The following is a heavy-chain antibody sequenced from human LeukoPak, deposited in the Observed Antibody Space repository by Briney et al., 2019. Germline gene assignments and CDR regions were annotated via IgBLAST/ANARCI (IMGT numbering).Heavy chain of an antibody. CDR1: GYTFTGYY. CDR2: INPNSGGT. Sequence: GASVKVSCKASGYTFTGYYIHWVRQAPGQGLEWMGWINPNSGGTNYAQKFQGRVTMTRDTSISTAYMELSSLRSEDTAVYYCARDVVEAGDNSRWDWFDPWGQGTLVTVSS. V-gene: IGHV1-2*02. J-gene: IGHJ5*02. D-gene: IGHD7-27*01. CDR3: ARDVVEAGDNSRWDWFDP.